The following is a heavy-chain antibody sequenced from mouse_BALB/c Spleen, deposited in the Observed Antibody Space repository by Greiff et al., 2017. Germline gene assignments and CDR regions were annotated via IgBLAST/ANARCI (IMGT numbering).Heavy chain of an antibody. CDR3: ARQGFPGYFDV. CDR2: INSDGGST. CDR1: EYEFPSHD. J-gene: IGHJ1*01. Sequence: EVKLVESGGGLVQPGESLKLSCEATEYEFPSHDMSWVRKTPEKRLELVAAINSDGGSTYYPDTMERRFIISRDNTKKTLYLQMSSLRSEDTALYYCARQGFPGYFDVWGAGTTVTVSS. V-gene: IGHV5-2*01.